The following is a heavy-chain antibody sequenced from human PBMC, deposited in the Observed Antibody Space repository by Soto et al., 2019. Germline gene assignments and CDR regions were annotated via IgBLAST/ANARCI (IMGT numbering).Heavy chain of an antibody. CDR2: IDYSGST. CDR3: ARGGDYDFWSGYQTNYYYYGMDV. CDR1: GGSISSGDYY. D-gene: IGHD3-3*01. V-gene: IGHV4-30-4*01. Sequence: QVQLQESGPGLVKPSQTLSLTCTVSGGSISSGDYYWSWIRQPPGKGLEWIGYIDYSGSTYYKPSLNLRVTISVDTSKNQVSLKLSSVSAADTAVYYCARGGDYDFWSGYQTNYYYYGMDVWGQVTTVTVSS. J-gene: IGHJ6*02.